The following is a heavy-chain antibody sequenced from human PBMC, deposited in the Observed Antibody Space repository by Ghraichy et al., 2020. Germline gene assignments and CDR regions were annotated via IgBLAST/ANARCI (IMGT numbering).Heavy chain of an antibody. V-gene: IGHV3-23*01. CDR1: GFTFSSYA. CDR2: ISGSGGST. J-gene: IGHJ4*02. Sequence: GGSLRLSCAASGFTFSSYAMSWVRQAPGKGLEWVSAISGSGGSTYYADSVKGRFTISRDNSKNTLYLQMNSLRAEDTAVYYCAKDLPPQYCSSTSCYLWEHYFDYWGQGTLVTVSS. CDR3: AKDLPPQYCSSTSCYLWEHYFDY. D-gene: IGHD2-2*01.